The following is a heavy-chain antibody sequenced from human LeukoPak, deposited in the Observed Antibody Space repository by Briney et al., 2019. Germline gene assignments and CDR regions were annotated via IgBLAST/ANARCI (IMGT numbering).Heavy chain of an antibody. CDR2: TYYRSKWYN. CDR1: GDSVASNSGA. D-gene: IGHD6-19*01. Sequence: SQTLSLTCAISGDSVASNSGAWNWIRQSPSRGLEWLGRTYYRSKWYNDYAVSVESRITINPDTSKNQFSLQLNSVTPEDTAVYYCAKGQWLVNDAFNIWDQRTMVTVSS. CDR3: AKGQWLVNDAFNI. J-gene: IGHJ3*02. V-gene: IGHV6-1*01.